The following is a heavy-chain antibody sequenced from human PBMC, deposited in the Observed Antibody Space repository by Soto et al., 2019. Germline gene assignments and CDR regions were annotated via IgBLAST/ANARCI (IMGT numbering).Heavy chain of an antibody. CDR2: INAGNGNT. CDR3: ASRMVRVVITRHYYYGMDG. CDR1: GYTFTSYA. D-gene: IGHD3-10*01. Sequence: ASVKVSCKASGYTFTSYAMHWVRQAPGQRLEWMGWINAGNGNTKYSQKFQGRVTITRDTSASTAYMELSSLRSEDTAVYYCASRMVRVVITRHYYYGMDGWGQGTTVNVAS. V-gene: IGHV1-3*01. J-gene: IGHJ6*01.